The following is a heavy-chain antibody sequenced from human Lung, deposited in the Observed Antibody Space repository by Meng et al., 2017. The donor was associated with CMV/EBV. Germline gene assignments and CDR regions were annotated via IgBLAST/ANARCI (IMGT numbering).Heavy chain of an antibody. CDR2: INPNTGGT. V-gene: IGHV1-2*04. CDR1: GYTLTGYY. CDR3: ARGRYELIWGLFDP. Sequence: QVETVQPGAEVKKPGASAKAPCKASGYTLTGYYIHWGRQAPGQGLEWMGWINPNTGGTKYAQKFQGWVTLTRDTSISTAYMELSRLRSDDTAVYYCARGRYELIWGLFDPWGQGTLVTVSS. J-gene: IGHJ5*02. D-gene: IGHD1-1*01.